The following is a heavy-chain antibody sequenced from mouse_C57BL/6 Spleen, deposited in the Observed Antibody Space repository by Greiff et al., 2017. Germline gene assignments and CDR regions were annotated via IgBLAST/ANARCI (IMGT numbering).Heavy chain of an antibody. V-gene: IGHV1-15*01. J-gene: IGHJ4*01. Sequence: VQLQQSGAELVRPGASVTLSCKASGYTFTDYEMHWVKQTPVHGLEWIGAIDPETGGTAYNQKFKGKAILTADKSSSTAYMELRSLTSEDSAVYYCTRGRTTVVATDYYAMDYWGQGTSVTVSS. CDR3: TRGRTTVVATDYYAMDY. D-gene: IGHD1-1*01. CDR2: IDPETGGT. CDR1: GYTFTDYE.